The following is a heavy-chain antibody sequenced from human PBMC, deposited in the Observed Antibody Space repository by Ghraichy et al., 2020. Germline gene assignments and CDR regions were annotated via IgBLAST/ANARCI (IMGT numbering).Heavy chain of an antibody. D-gene: IGHD2-21*02. CDR3: ARRGIVVVTATLDAFDI. CDR1: GGSISSSSYY. J-gene: IGHJ3*02. Sequence: SETLSLTCTVSGGSISSSSYYWGWIRQPPGKGLEWIGCIYYSGSTYYNPSLKSRVTISVDTSKNQFSLKLSSVTAADTAVYYCARRGIVVVTATLDAFDIWGQGTMVTVSS. V-gene: IGHV4-39*01. CDR2: IYYSGST.